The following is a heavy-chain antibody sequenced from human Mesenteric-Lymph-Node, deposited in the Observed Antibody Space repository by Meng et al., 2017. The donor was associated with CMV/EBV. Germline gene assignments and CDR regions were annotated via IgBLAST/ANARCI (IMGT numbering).Heavy chain of an antibody. CDR3: ARAEYQLLDEYNWFDP. J-gene: IGHJ5*02. CDR1: GGSISSSSYY. V-gene: IGHV4-39*07. Sequence: SETLSLTCTVSGGSISSSSYYWGWIRQPPGKGLEWIGSIYYSGSTYYNPSLKSRVTISVDTSKNQFSLKLSSVTAADTAVYYCARAEYQLLDEYNWFDPWGQGTLVTVSS. CDR2: IYYSGST. D-gene: IGHD2-2*01.